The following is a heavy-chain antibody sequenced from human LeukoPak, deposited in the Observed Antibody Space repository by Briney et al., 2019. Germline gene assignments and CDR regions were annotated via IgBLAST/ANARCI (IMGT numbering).Heavy chain of an antibody. CDR1: GGSISSYY. CDR2: IYYSGST. Sequence: SETLSLTCTVSGGSISSYYWSWIRQPPGKGLEWIGYIYYSGSTNYNPSLKSRVTISVDTSKNQFSLKLSSVTAADTAVYYCARRRRDAYNFGYWGQGTLVTVSS. V-gene: IGHV4-59*08. CDR3: ARRRRDAYNFGY. J-gene: IGHJ4*02. D-gene: IGHD5-24*01.